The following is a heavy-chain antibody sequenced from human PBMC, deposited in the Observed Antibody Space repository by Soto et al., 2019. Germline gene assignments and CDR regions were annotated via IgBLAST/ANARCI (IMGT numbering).Heavy chain of an antibody. CDR3: ARDGAEGNWNRKSRDQFDY. D-gene: IGHD1-20*01. J-gene: IGHJ4*02. CDR1: GGTFSSYA. CDR2: IIPIFGTA. V-gene: IGHV1-69*13. Sequence: ASVKVSCKASGGTFSSYAISWVRQAPGQGLEWMGGIIPIFGTANYAQKFQGRVTITADESTSTAYMELSSLRSEDTAVYYCARDGAEGNWNRKSRDQFDYWGQGTLVTVSS.